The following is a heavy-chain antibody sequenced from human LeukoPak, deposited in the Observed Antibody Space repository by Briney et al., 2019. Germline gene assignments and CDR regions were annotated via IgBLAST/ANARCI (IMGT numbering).Heavy chain of an antibody. CDR2: INPNSGGT. D-gene: IGHD2/OR15-2a*01. V-gene: IGHV1-2*02. CDR3: ATINSGFDY. J-gene: IGHJ4*02. Sequence: ASVKVSCKASGYTFTSYGISWVRQAPGQGLEWMGWINPNSGGTNYAQKFQGRVTMTRDTSISTAYMELSRLRSDDTAVYYCATINSGFDYWGQGTLVTVSS. CDR1: GYTFTSYG.